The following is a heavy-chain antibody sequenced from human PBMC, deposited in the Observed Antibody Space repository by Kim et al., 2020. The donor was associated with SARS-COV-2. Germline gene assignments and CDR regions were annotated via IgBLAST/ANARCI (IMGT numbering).Heavy chain of an antibody. CDR3: ARDGSGLWFGELFGWFDP. D-gene: IGHD3-10*01. J-gene: IGHJ5*02. Sequence: ASVKVSCKASGYTFTSYYMHWVRQAPGQGLEWMGIINPSGGSTSYAQKFQGRVTMTRDTSTSTVYMELSSLRSEDTAVYYCARDGSGLWFGELFGWFDPWGQGNLVTVSS. CDR1: GYTFTSYY. V-gene: IGHV1-46*01. CDR2: INPSGGST.